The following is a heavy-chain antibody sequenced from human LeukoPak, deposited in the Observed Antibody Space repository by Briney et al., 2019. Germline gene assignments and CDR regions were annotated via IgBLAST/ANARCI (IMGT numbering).Heavy chain of an antibody. J-gene: IGHJ6*03. D-gene: IGHD2-2*01. CDR3: ARGMGVPAAMRSHYYYYMDV. CDR1: GGSFSGYY. V-gene: IGHV4-34*01. CDR2: INHSGST. Sequence: SSETLSLTCAVYGGSFSGYYWSWIRQPPGKGLEWIGEINHSGSTNYNPSLKSRVTISVDTSKNQFSLKLSSVTAADTAVYYCARGMGVPAAMRSHYYYYMDVWGKGTTVTVSS.